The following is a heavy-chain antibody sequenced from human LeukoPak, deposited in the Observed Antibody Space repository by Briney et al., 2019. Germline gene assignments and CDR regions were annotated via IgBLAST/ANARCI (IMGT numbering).Heavy chain of an antibody. CDR1: GGSISSYY. V-gene: IGHV4-59*08. Sequence: PSETLSLTCAVSGGSISSYYWSWIRQPPGKGLEWIGYIYYSGSTNYNPSLKSRVTISVETSKNQFSLSLSSVTAADTAVYYCARRQQGGYWSFDIRGRGAPVTVSS. J-gene: IGHJ2*01. CDR3: ARRQQGGYWSFDI. CDR2: IYYSGST. D-gene: IGHD6-13*01.